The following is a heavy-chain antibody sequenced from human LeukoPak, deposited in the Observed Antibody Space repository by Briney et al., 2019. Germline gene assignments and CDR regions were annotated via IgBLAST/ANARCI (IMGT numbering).Heavy chain of an antibody. CDR2: IYPIDSDT. D-gene: IGHD6-19*01. V-gene: IGHV5-51*01. CDR3: ARRKAVAGRYYFDY. Sequence: GDSLKISCKVSGYTFSSYWIGWVRQMPGKGLEWMGIIYPIDSDTKYSPSFQGQVTISADKSINTAYLQWSSLKASDTAMYYCARRKAVAGRYYFDYWGQGSLVTVSS. J-gene: IGHJ4*02. CDR1: GYTFSSYW.